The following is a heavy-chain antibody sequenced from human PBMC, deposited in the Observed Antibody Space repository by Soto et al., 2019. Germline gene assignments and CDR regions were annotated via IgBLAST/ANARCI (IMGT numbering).Heavy chain of an antibody. V-gene: IGHV3-33*01. CDR2: IWYDGSNK. D-gene: IGHD3-10*01. CDR1: GFTFSSYV. CDR3: ARDGYGSGSYYIDY. J-gene: IGHJ4*02. Sequence: QVQLVESGGGVVQPGRSLRLSCAASGFTFSSYVMHWVRQAPGKGLEWVAVIWYDGSNKYYADSVKGRFTISRDNSKNTLYLQMNSLRAEDTAVYYCARDGYGSGSYYIDYWGQGTLVTVSS.